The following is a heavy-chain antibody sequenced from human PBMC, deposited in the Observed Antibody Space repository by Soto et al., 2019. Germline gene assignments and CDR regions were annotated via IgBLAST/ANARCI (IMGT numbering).Heavy chain of an antibody. CDR2: IIPIFGTA. J-gene: IGHJ3*02. Sequence: QVQLVQSGAEVKKPGSSVKVSCKASGGTFSSYAISWVRQAPGQGLEWMGGIIPIFGTANYAQKFQGRVTITADKSKSIAYMEISILRSENTTEYYCARAYYYDSSGYYGADAFVIWFQCTMVSVSS. V-gene: IGHV1-69*06. CDR3: ARAYYYDSSGYYGADAFVI. D-gene: IGHD3-22*01. CDR1: GGTFSSYA.